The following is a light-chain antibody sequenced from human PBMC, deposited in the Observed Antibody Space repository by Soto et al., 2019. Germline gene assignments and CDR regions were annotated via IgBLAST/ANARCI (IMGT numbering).Light chain of an antibody. CDR2: EVS. Sequence: QSALTQPPSASGSPGQSVTISCTGTSSDIGGYNYFSWYQQHPGKAHKLIIYEVSKRPSGVPDRFSGSKSGNTAALTVSGLQAEDEADYYCTAYAGSNNLVFAGGTQLTVL. CDR1: SSDIGGYNY. CDR3: TAYAGSNNLV. J-gene: IGLJ3*02. V-gene: IGLV2-8*01.